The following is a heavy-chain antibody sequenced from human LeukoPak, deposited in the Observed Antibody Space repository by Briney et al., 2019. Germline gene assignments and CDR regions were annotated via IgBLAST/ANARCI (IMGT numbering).Heavy chain of an antibody. J-gene: IGHJ6*03. D-gene: IGHD6-19*01. CDR1: GFTFSSYE. CDR3: ARGRVVAGKNYMDV. CDR2: ISSSGSTI. V-gene: IGHV3-48*03. Sequence: PGGSLRLSCAASGFTFSSYEMNWVRQAPGKGLEWVSYISSSGSTIHYADSVKGRFTISRDNAKNSLYLQMNSLRAEDTAVYYCARGRVVAGKNYMDVWGKGTTVTISS.